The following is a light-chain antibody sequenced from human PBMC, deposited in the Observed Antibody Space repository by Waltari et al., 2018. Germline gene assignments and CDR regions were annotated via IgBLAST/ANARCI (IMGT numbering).Light chain of an antibody. CDR1: SRDVGGYNY. Sequence: QSALTQPASVSGSPGQSITISCTGTSRDVGGYNYVSWYQQHPGKAPKLMIYDVRNRPSGVSNRFSGSKSGNTASLTISGLQAEDEADYYCSSYISSSTLELFGGGTSLTVL. CDR2: DVR. CDR3: SSYISSSTLEL. J-gene: IGLJ2*01. V-gene: IGLV2-14*03.